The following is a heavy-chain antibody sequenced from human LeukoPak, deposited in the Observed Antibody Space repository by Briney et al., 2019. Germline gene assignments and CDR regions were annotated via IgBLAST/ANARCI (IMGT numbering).Heavy chain of an antibody. D-gene: IGHD2-15*01. CDR2: IGGSGGNT. V-gene: IGHV3-23*01. CDR3: AKDHPSIGDAFDI. Sequence: GGSLRLSCAASGFTFSTYAMTWVRQAPVKGLEWVSSIGGSGGNTHYGGSVKGRFTVSRDNSKNTLHLQMNSLRVEDTAVYYCAKDHPSIGDAFDIWGQGTMVTVSS. CDR1: GFTFSTYA. J-gene: IGHJ3*02.